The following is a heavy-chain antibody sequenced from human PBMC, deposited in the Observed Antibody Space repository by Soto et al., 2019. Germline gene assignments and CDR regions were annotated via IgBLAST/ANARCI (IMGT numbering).Heavy chain of an antibody. Sequence: SGTLSLTCTVSGGSIGRCVYFWSWIRQPPGKGLEWIGFISYTGSAYYNPSLKSRAAISVDTSKNQFSLKLTSVTAADAAVYYCATMGATAGSYYFEYWGQGALVTVSS. D-gene: IGHD1-26*01. CDR3: ATMGATAGSYYFEY. CDR2: ISYTGSA. V-gene: IGHV4-30-4*01. CDR1: GGSIGRCVYF. J-gene: IGHJ4*02.